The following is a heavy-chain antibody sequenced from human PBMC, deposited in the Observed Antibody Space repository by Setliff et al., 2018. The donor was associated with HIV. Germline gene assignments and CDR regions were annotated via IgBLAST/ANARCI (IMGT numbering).Heavy chain of an antibody. CDR1: GDSISNYY. J-gene: IGHJ4*02. D-gene: IGHD2-2*01. CDR2: IYTTGST. CDR3: ARGFDYAQRPPLYYFDY. Sequence: PSETLSLTCTISGDSISNYYWSWVRQPPGKGLEWIGYIYTTGSTNYNPSLKSRVTISVDTSKNQFSLKLSSVTAADTAVYYCARGFDYAQRPPLYYFDYWGQGTLVTVSS. V-gene: IGHV4-4*09.